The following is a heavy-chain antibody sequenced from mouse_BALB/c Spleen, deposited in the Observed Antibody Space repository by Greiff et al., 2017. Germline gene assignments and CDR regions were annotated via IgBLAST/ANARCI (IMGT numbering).Heavy chain of an antibody. J-gene: IGHJ4*01. CDR3: ARDGGYYGSSYAMDY. V-gene: IGHV2-9*02. Sequence: QVHVKQSGPGLVAPSQSLSITCTVSGFSLTSYGVHWVRQPPGKGLEWLGVIWAGGSTNYNSALMSRLSISKDNSKSQVFLKMNSLQTDDTAMYYCARDGGYYGSSYAMDYWGQGTSVTVSS. D-gene: IGHD1-1*01. CDR1: GFSLTSYG. CDR2: IWAGGST.